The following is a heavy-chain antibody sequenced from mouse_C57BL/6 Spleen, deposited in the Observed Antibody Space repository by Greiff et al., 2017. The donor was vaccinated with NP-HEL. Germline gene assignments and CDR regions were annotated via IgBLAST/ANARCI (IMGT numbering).Heavy chain of an antibody. CDR3: ARITTVVAMDYAMDY. Sequence: VQLQQPGAELVKPGASVKLSCKASGYTFTSYWMHWVKQRPGQGLEWIGMIHPNSGSTNYNEKFKSKATLTVDKSSSTAYMQLSSLTSEDSAVYYCARITTVVAMDYAMDYWGQGTSVTVSS. CDR1: GYTFTSYW. D-gene: IGHD1-1*01. J-gene: IGHJ4*01. CDR2: IHPNSGST. V-gene: IGHV1-64*01.